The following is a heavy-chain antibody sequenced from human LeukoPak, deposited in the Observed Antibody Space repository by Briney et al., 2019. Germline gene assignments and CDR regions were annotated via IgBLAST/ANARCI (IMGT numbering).Heavy chain of an antibody. Sequence: SETLSLTCTVSGGCISSYYWSWIRQPPGKGLEWIGYIYYSGSTNYNPSLKSRVTISVDTSKNQFSLKLSSVTAADTAVYYCASQYSSSWSYMDVWGKGTTVTVSS. D-gene: IGHD6-13*01. CDR2: IYYSGST. J-gene: IGHJ6*03. CDR1: GGCISSYY. CDR3: ASQYSSSWSYMDV. V-gene: IGHV4-59*01.